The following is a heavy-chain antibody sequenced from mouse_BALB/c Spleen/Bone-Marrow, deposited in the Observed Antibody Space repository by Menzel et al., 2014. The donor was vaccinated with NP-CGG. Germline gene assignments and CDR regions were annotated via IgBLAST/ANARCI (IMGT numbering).Heavy chain of an antibody. Sequence: EVHLVESGGGLVQPGGSLKLSCAASGFDFSGYWMSWVRRAPGKGLEWIGEINPDSSTTNYTPSLKDKFIISRDNAKNTLYLQMSKVRSEDTALYYCARNDGYSFAYWGQGSLVTVSA. CDR1: GFDFSGYW. D-gene: IGHD2-3*01. CDR3: ARNDGYSFAY. V-gene: IGHV4-1*02. CDR2: INPDSSTT. J-gene: IGHJ3*01.